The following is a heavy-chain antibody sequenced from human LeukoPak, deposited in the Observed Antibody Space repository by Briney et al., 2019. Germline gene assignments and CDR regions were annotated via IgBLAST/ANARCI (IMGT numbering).Heavy chain of an antibody. CDR2: VHLSGAT. Sequence: PSETLSLTCAVSGGSIMTTNWWSWVRQPPGKGLEWIGEVHLSGATNYNTSLESRVSMSIAASKNQMSLKLTSVTAADTAIYFCTRESGAFSPFGFWGQGTLVTVSS. V-gene: IGHV4-4*02. D-gene: IGHD1-26*01. CDR3: TRESGAFSPFGF. J-gene: IGHJ4*02. CDR1: GGSIMTTNW.